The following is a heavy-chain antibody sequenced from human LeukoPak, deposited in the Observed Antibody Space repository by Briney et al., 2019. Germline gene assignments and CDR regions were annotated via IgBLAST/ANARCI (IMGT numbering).Heavy chain of an antibody. CDR2: IYYNGIT. Sequence: PSETLSLTCTVSGGSINSYYWTWIRQPPGKGLEWIACIYYNGITNYKSSLESRLTISVDTSKNQFSLRLRSVTAADTAVYYCARQNPPSSKQGWFDPWGQGTLVTVSS. V-gene: IGHV4-59*08. CDR3: ARQNPPSSKQGWFDP. D-gene: IGHD2-2*01. J-gene: IGHJ5*02. CDR1: GGSINSYY.